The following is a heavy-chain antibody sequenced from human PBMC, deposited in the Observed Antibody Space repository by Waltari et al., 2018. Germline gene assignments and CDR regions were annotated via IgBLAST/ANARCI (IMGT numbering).Heavy chain of an antibody. D-gene: IGHD1-26*01. CDR1: GGSISSHY. V-gene: IGHV4-59*11. CDR3: ASSRVGATTTFDY. J-gene: IGHJ4*02. CDR2: IYYSGST. Sequence: QVQLQESGPGLVKPSETLSLTCTVYGGSISSHYGSWIRQPPGKGLEWIGYIYYSGSTNYNPSLKSRVTISVDTSKNQFSLKLSSVTAADTAVYYCASSRVGATTTFDYWGQGTLVTVSS.